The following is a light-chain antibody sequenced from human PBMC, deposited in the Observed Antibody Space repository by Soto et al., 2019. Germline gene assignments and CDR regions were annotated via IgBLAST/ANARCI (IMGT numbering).Light chain of an antibody. CDR3: QRYGRSLT. J-gene: IGKJ4*01. Sequence: EIVLTQSPGTLSLSPGERATLSCRASQSVNNNYLAWYQQKRGQAPRLLVYGASTRATGIPDRFSGSVSGTDFNLTISRLEPEVFAVYYCQRYGRSLTFGGGTKVEIK. CDR2: GAS. V-gene: IGKV3-20*01. CDR1: QSVNNNY.